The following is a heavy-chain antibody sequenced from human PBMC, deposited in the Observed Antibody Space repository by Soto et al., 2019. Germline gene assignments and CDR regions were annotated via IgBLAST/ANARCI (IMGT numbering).Heavy chain of an antibody. CDR3: ARGGNDY. J-gene: IGHJ4*02. CDR1: GFTFSSYA. Sequence: GGSLRLSCAASGFTFSSYAMHWVRQAPGKGLEWVAVISYDGSNKYYADSVKGRFTISRDNSKNTLYLQMNSLRAEDTAVYYRARGGNDYWGQGTLVTVSS. V-gene: IGHV3-30-3*01. D-gene: IGHD1-26*01. CDR2: ISYDGSNK.